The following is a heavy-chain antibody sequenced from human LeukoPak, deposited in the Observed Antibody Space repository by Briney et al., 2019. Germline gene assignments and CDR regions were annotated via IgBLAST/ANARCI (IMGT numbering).Heavy chain of an antibody. CDR1: GFTFSNYA. CDR3: ARAAGAGSDAFAF. D-gene: IGHD6-13*01. V-gene: IGHV3-23*01. J-gene: IGHJ3*01. Sequence: GGSLRLSCAASGFTFSNYAMNWVRQAPGKGLEWVPIISSSGVITYYADSVKGRFTISRDNSKNTLYLQMSSLRAEDTAVYYCARAAGAGSDAFAFWGQGTMVTVSS. CDR2: ISSSGVIT.